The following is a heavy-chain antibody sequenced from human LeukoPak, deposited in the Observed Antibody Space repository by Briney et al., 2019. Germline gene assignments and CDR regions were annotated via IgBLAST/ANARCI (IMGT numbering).Heavy chain of an antibody. CDR2: IYASGST. J-gene: IGHJ4*02. V-gene: IGHV4-4*07. Sequence: SETLSLTCTVSGDSISRYYWSWIRQAAGKGLEWIGRIYASGSTYYNPSLKSRVTMSVDTSKTHFSLKLSSVTAADTAVYYCARDGGYYSFDYWGQGTLVTVSS. CDR3: ARDGGYYSFDY. CDR1: GDSISRYY. D-gene: IGHD3-10*01.